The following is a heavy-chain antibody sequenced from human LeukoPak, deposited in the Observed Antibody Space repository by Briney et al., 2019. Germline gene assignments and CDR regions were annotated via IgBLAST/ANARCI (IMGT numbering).Heavy chain of an antibody. J-gene: IGHJ6*02. CDR3: ARDLSYCTITSCSYYYYGMDV. V-gene: IGHV3-48*04. D-gene: IGHD2-2*01. Sequence: GGSLRLSCAASGFTFSTYWMHWVRRAPGKGLEWVSYISSSGGTIYYADSVKGRFTISRDNAKNSLYLQMNSLRAEDTAVYYCARDLSYCTITSCSYYYYGMDVWGRGTTVTVSS. CDR2: ISSSGGTI. CDR1: GFTFSTYW.